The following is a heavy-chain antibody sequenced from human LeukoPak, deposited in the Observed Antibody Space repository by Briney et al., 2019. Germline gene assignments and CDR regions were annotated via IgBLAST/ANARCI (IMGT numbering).Heavy chain of an antibody. CDR3: ARGRVSGDWYFDL. J-gene: IGHJ2*01. Sequence: PSETLSLTCAVYGGSFSGYYWSWIRQPPGKGLEWIGEINHSGSTNYNPSLKSRVTISVDTSKNKFSLKLNSVTAADTAVYYCARGRVSGDWYFDLWGRGTLVTVSS. CDR2: INHSGST. D-gene: IGHD1-14*01. V-gene: IGHV4-34*01. CDR1: GGSFSGYY.